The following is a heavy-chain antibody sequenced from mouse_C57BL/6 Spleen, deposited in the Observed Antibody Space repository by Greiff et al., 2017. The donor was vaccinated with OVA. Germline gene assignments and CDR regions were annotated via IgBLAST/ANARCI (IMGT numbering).Heavy chain of an antibody. CDR3: ASEDHHYGSSGD. D-gene: IGHD1-1*01. Sequence: QVQLQPPGAELVKPGASVKMSCKASGYTFTSYWITWVKQRPGPGLAWIGDIYPGSGCPNYNEKFQSKATLPVDTSSSTDYMQLSSLTSEDSAVYSVASEDHHYGSSGDWGQGTTLTVSS. J-gene: IGHJ2*01. CDR1: GYTFTSYW. CDR2: IYPGSGCP. V-gene: IGHV1-55*01.